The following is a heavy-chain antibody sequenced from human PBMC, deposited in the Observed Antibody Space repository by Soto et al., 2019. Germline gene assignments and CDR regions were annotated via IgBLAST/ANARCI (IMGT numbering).Heavy chain of an antibody. CDR3: GGGGFGESHFDY. J-gene: IGHJ4*02. CDR2: IYHSGST. V-gene: IGHV4-4*02. CDR1: SGSISSSNW. D-gene: IGHD3-10*01. Sequence: QVQLQESGPGLVKPSGTLSLTCAVSSGSISSSNWWSWVRQPPGKGLEWIGEIYHSGSTNYNPSLKSRVTITVAKSKNQFSRKLGVVPAADPAGYYCGGGGFGESHFDYWGQGTLVTVSS.